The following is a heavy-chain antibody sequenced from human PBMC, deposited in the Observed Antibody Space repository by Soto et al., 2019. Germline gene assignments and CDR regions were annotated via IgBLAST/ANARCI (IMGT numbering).Heavy chain of an antibody. CDR2: ISGSGGST. D-gene: IGHD6-19*01. J-gene: IGHJ6*02. Sequence: GGSLRLSCAASGFTFSSYAMSWVRQAPGKGLEWVSAISGSGGSTYYADSVKGRFTISRDNSKNTLYLQMNSLRAEDTAVYYCATPTGYSSGWAAYYYYGMDVWGQGTTVTVSS. CDR1: GFTFSSYA. CDR3: ATPTGYSSGWAAYYYYGMDV. V-gene: IGHV3-23*01.